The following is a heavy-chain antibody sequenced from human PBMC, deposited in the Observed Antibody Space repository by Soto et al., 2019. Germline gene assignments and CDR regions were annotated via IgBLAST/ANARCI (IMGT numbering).Heavy chain of an antibody. CDR1: GFTFSSYA. V-gene: IGHV3-30-3*01. J-gene: IGHJ6*02. CDR2: ISYDGSNK. CDR3: AKDLLLPGMPAAMYHYYYGVDV. D-gene: IGHD2-2*01. Sequence: GGSLRLSCAASGFTFSSYAMHWVRQAPGKGLEWVAVISYDGSNKYYADAVKGRFTISRDNSKNTLYLQMNSLRAEDTAVYYCAKDLLLPGMPAAMYHYYYGVDVWGQGTTVTVSS.